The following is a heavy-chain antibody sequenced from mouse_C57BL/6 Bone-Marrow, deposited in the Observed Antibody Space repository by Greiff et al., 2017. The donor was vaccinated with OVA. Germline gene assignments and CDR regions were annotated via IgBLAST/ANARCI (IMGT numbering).Heavy chain of an antibody. J-gene: IGHJ2*01. Sequence: QVQLQQPGAELVMPGASVKLSCKASGYTFTSYWMHWVKQRPGQGLEWIGEIDPSDSYTNHNQKFKGKSTLTVDKSSSTAYIQLSSLTSEDSAVYYCARDTTVVGGFDYWGQGTTLTVSS. D-gene: IGHD1-1*01. CDR1: GYTFTSYW. CDR3: ARDTTVVGGFDY. CDR2: IDPSDSYT. V-gene: IGHV1-69*01.